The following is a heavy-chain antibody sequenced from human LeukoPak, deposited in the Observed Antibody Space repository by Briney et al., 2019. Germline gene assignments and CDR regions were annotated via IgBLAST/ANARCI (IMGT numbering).Heavy chain of an antibody. J-gene: IGHJ4*02. CDR3: ARESYYYDSSGSPPYFDY. D-gene: IGHD3-22*01. V-gene: IGHV4-4*07. CDR2: IYTSGST. CDR1: GGSISSYY. Sequence: SETLSLTCTVSGGSISSYYWSWIRQPAGKGLEWIGRIYTSGSTNYNPSLKSRVIMSVDTSKNQFSLKLSSVTAADTAVYYCARESYYYDSSGSPPYFDYWGQGTLVTVSS.